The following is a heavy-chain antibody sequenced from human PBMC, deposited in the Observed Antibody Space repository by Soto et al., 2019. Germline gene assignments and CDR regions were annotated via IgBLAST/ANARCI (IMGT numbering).Heavy chain of an antibody. D-gene: IGHD2-15*01. CDR1: GGSISSGDYY. CDR3: ARARGSTYSWFDP. CDR2: IYYSGST. Sequence: SETLSLTCTVSGGSISSGDYYWSWIRQPPGKGLEWIGYIYYSGSTYYNPSLKGRVTISVDTSKNQFSLKMSSVTAADTAVYYCARARGSTYSWFDPWGQGTLVTVSS. V-gene: IGHV4-30-4*01. J-gene: IGHJ5*02.